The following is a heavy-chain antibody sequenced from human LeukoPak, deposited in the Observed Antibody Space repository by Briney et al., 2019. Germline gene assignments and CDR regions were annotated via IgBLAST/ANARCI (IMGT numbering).Heavy chain of an antibody. CDR2: IYSGGGT. D-gene: IGHD6-19*01. Sequence: GGSLRLSCAASGFTVSSNYMSWVRQAPGKGLEWVSVIYSGGGTFYADSVKGRFTISRDNSKNMLYLQMNSLRAEDTAVYYCARAGGLRIAVAPIDCWGQGTLVTISS. CDR1: GFTVSSNY. V-gene: IGHV3-53*01. J-gene: IGHJ4*02. CDR3: ARAGGLRIAVAPIDC.